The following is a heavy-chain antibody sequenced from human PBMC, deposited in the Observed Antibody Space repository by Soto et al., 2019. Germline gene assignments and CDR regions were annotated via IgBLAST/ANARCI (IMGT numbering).Heavy chain of an antibody. Sequence: PGGSLRLSCTASGFTFSTYTMNWVRQAPGKGLEWISSISSGSSYIYYAGSVKGRFTISRDNAKNSLFLQMNSLRADDTAVYYCARDILSGGAYPDSWGQGTKVTDSS. V-gene: IGHV3-21*01. D-gene: IGHD3-10*01. CDR2: ISSGSSYI. CDR3: ARDILSGGAYPDS. CDR1: GFTFSTYT. J-gene: IGHJ5*01.